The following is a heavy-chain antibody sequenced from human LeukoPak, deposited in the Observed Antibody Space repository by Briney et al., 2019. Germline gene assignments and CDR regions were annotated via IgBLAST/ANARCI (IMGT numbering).Heavy chain of an antibody. J-gene: IGHJ4*01. D-gene: IGHD6-13*01. CDR2: ISSSSSYI. CDR1: GFTFSSYS. V-gene: IGHV3-21*01. CDR3: ARVRDLIAPAGDY. Sequence: GGSLRLSCAASGFTFSSYSMNWVRQAPGKGLEWVSSISSSSSYIYYADSAKGRFTISRDNAKNSLYLQMNSLRAEDTAVYYCARVRDLIAPAGDYWGHRTPCSVSS.